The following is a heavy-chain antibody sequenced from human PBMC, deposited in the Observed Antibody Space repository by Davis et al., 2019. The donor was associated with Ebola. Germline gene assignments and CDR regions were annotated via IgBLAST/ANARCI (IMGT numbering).Heavy chain of an antibody. Sequence: GESLKISCAASEFTFRNYVMNWVRQAPGEGLEWISTISALSDTTHYADSVKGRFTISRDNSKNTLYLQMNSLRAEDTAVYYCAKGGGGSGSYYCDYWGQGTLVTVSS. V-gene: IGHV3-23*01. J-gene: IGHJ4*02. CDR1: EFTFRNYV. CDR2: ISALSDTT. CDR3: AKGGGGSGSYYCDY. D-gene: IGHD1-26*01.